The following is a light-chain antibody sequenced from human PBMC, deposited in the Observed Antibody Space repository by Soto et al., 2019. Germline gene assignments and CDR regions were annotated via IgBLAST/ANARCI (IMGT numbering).Light chain of an antibody. CDR1: SSDVGNYKY. Sequence: QSVLTQPASVSGSPGQSITISCTGTSSDVGNYKYVSWYQQHPGKAPKLMIYEVSNRPSGVSNRFSGSKSGNTASLTISGLQADDETDYYCFSYTGSGTYVFGAGTKVTV. V-gene: IGLV2-14*01. CDR2: EVS. J-gene: IGLJ1*01. CDR3: FSYTGSGTYV.